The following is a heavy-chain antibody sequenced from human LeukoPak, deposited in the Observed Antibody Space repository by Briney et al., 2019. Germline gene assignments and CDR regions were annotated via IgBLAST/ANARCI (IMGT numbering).Heavy chain of an antibody. J-gene: IGHJ4*02. D-gene: IGHD4-17*01. CDR2: IKSKTDGGTT. CDR3: TTDVDYGDYTTHHLDY. V-gene: IGHV3-15*01. CDR1: GFTFSNAW. Sequence: PGGSLRLSCAASGFTFSNAWMSWVSQAPGKGLEWVGRIKSKTDGGTTDYAAPVKGRFTISRDDSKNTLYLQMNSLKTEDTAVYYCTTDVDYGDYTTHHLDYWGQGTLVTVSS.